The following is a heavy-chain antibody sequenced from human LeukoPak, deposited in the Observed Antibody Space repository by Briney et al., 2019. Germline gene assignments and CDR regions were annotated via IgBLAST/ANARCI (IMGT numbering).Heavy chain of an antibody. J-gene: IGHJ4*02. Sequence: SETLSLTCTVSGGSISSYYWSWIRQPPGKGLEWIGYIYYSGSTNYNPSLKSRVTISVDTSKNQFSLRLSSVTAADTAVYYCARGRYNYALEDYFDYWGQGTLVTVSS. V-gene: IGHV4-59*01. D-gene: IGHD5-18*01. CDR3: ARGRYNYALEDYFDY. CDR2: IYYSGST. CDR1: GGSISSYY.